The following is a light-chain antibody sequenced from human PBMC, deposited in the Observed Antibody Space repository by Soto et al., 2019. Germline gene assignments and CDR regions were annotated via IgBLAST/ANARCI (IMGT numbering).Light chain of an antibody. V-gene: IGKV3-20*01. CDR3: QQSYSTPLT. Sequence: EIVLTQSPGTLSLSPGERATLSCRASQSVSSSYLAWYQQKPGQAPRHLIYGASSRATGIPDRFSGSGSGTDFTLTISRLQPEDFATYYCQQSYSTPLTFGGGTKVDIK. J-gene: IGKJ4*01. CDR2: GAS. CDR1: QSVSSSY.